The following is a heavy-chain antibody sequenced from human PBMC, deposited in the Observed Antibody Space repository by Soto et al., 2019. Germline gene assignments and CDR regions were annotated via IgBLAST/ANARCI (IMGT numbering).Heavy chain of an antibody. V-gene: IGHV1-69*12. Sequence: VQLVQSGAEVKKPGSSVKVSCKASGGTFSSFAISWVRQAPGQGLEWMGGIIPVFGTANYAQKFQGRVTITADDSTGTAYMELSSLRSEDTAVYYCASPYCSGTSCPYDMDVWGQGTTVTVSS. CDR2: IIPVFGTA. CDR3: ASPYCSGTSCPYDMDV. CDR1: GGTFSSFA. D-gene: IGHD2-15*01. J-gene: IGHJ6*02.